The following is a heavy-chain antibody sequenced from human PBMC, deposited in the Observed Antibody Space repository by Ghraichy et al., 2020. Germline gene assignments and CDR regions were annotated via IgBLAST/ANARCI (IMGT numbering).Heavy chain of an antibody. V-gene: IGHV4-59*01. D-gene: IGHD2-15*01. CDR3: ARGRGSCCGGGCHNWFDP. CDR2: IYYSGST. Sequence: SETLSLTCTVSSGSISNYYWSWIRQPPGKGLEWIGYIYYSGSTYYNPSLKSRVTISLDTSNNQFSLKLNSVTAADTAVYYCARGRGSCCGGGCHNWFDPWGQGSLVTVSS. J-gene: IGHJ5*02. CDR1: SGSISNYY.